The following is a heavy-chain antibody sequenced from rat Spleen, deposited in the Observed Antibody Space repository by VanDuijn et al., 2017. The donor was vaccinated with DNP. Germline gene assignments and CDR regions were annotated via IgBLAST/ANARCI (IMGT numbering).Heavy chain of an antibody. D-gene: IGHD4-3*01. V-gene: IGHV5-22*01. J-gene: IGHJ2*01. Sequence: EVQLVESGGGLVQPGRSMKLSCAASGFTFSNYDMAWVRQAPKKGLEWVETISYEGSSTYYRDSVKGRFTISRDNAKSTLYLQRDSLRSEDMATYYCIRWNSGHFDYWGQGVMVTVSS. CDR2: ISYEGSST. CDR3: IRWNSGHFDY. CDR1: GFTFSNYD.